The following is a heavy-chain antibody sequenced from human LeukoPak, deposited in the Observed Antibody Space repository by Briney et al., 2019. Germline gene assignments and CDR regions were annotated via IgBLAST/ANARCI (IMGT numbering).Heavy chain of an antibody. D-gene: IGHD3-16*01. J-gene: IGHJ4*02. V-gene: IGHV3-23*01. CDR1: GFPFSSYA. Sequence: GGSLRLSCAASGFPFSSYAMSWVRQAPGKGLEWVSAISGSGGSTYYADSVKGRFTISRDNSKNTLYLQMNSLRAEDTAVYYCAKAYAQNGRYFDYWGQGTLVTVSS. CDR3: AKAYAQNGRYFDY. CDR2: ISGSGGST.